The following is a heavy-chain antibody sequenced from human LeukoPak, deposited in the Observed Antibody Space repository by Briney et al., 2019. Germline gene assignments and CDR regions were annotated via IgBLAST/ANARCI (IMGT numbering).Heavy chain of an antibody. J-gene: IGHJ4*02. CDR3: AREMGGYPFDY. CDR2: ISIRGTNR. D-gene: IGHD5-12*01. CDR1: GFTFSSFE. V-gene: IGHV3-48*03. Sequence: GGSLRLSCAASGFTFSSFEMNWVRQAPGKGLEWVSYISIRGTNRYYGDSVKGRFTISRDNAENSLYLQMNSLRAEDTAVYYCAREMGGYPFDYWGQGTLVTVSS.